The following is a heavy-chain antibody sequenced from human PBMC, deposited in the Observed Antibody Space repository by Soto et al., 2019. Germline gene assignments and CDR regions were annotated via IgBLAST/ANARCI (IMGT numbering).Heavy chain of an antibody. J-gene: IGHJ3*02. D-gene: IGHD1-26*01. Sequence: QVQLVQSGAEVKKPGASVKVSCRASGYTFTTYTLLWVRQAPGQRLEWMAWINPGNGDTKYSQNFQGRVTATRDTSARRAYMEMSSLRSEDTGAYYGARKQPGFQIGWAWALDIWGQGTMVTVSS. CDR3: ARKQPGFQIGWAWALDI. V-gene: IGHV1-3*01. CDR2: INPGNGDT. CDR1: GYTFTTYT.